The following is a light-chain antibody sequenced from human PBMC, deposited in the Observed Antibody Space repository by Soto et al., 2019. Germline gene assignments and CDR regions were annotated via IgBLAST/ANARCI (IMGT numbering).Light chain of an antibody. J-gene: IGKJ2*01. CDR3: QQYYKWPPET. V-gene: IGKV3-15*01. Sequence: EIVLTQSPATLSSSPGERATLSCRASQSVGSNYLAWYQQKPGQAPRLLIHGASKRATGIPARFSGSGSGTEFTLTISSLQSEDFAVYYCQQYYKWPPETFGQGTKVDI. CDR2: GAS. CDR1: QSVGSN.